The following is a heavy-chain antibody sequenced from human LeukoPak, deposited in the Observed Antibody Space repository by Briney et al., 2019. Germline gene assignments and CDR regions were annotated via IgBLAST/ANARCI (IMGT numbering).Heavy chain of an antibody. D-gene: IGHD5-18*01. CDR2: INPSGGST. CDR3: AREGGGASTLDTAMVPGRY. V-gene: IGHV1-46*01. J-gene: IGHJ4*02. CDR1: GGTFSSYA. Sequence: GASVKVSCKASGGTFSSYAISWVRQAPGQGLEWMGIINPSGGSTSYAQKFQGRVTMTRDTSTSTVYMELSSLRSEDTAVYYCAREGGGASTLDTAMVPGRYWGQGTLVTVSS.